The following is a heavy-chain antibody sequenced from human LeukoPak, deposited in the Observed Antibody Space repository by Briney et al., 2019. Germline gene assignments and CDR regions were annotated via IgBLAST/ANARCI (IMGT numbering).Heavy chain of an antibody. CDR2: IKQDGSEK. Sequence: GGSLRLSCAGSGFLFNTNWMTWVRQAPGKGLEWVATIKQDGSEKYYVDSVKGRFTISRDNAKNSLYLQMNSLRAEDTAVYYCARDRKWERYFDYWGQGTLVTVSS. CDR1: GFLFNTNW. V-gene: IGHV3-7*01. D-gene: IGHD1-26*01. CDR3: ARDRKWERYFDY. J-gene: IGHJ4*02.